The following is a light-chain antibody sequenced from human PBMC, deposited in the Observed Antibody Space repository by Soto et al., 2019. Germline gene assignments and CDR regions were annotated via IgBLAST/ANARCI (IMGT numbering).Light chain of an antibody. Sequence: QSVLTQPASVSGSPGQSITISCTGTSSDVGGYNFVSWYQQHPGKAPRLMIFDVNNRPSGVSTRFSGSKSGNMASLTISGLQAEDEADYYCCSYSGSNTIVVFGGGTKLTVL. CDR3: CSYSGSNTIVV. V-gene: IGLV2-14*03. CDR1: SSDVGGYNF. J-gene: IGLJ2*01. CDR2: DVN.